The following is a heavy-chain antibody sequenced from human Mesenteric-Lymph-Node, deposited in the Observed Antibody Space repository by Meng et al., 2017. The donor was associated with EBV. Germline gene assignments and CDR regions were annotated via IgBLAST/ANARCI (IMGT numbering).Heavy chain of an antibody. CDR1: GFSFNIYD. D-gene: IGHD5-24*01. V-gene: IGHV3-23*04. CDR2: ISGSGTTT. Sequence: VQLVESGGGLIKPGGSLRLSCAVSGFSFNIYDMNWVRQAPGRGLEWVSGISGSGTTTYYADSVKGRFSISRDNSGNTVYLQMNSLRAEDTAVYYCSNLPYNYWGQGTLVTVSS. CDR3: SNLPYNY. J-gene: IGHJ4*02.